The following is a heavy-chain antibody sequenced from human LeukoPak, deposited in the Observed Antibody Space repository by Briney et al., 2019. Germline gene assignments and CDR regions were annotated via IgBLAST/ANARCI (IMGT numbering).Heavy chain of an antibody. CDR2: ISAYNGNT. Sequence: GASVKVSCKASGYTFTSYGISWVRQAPGQGLEWMGWISAYNGNTNYAQKLQGRVTMTTDTSTSTAYMELRSPRSDDTAVYYCAGVEGYSYGPDYGMDVWGQGTTVTVSS. V-gene: IGHV1-18*01. J-gene: IGHJ6*02. D-gene: IGHD5-18*01. CDR3: AGVEGYSYGPDYGMDV. CDR1: GYTFTSYG.